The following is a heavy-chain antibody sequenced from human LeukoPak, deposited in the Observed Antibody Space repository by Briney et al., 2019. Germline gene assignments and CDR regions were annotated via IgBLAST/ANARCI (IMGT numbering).Heavy chain of an antibody. CDR1: GFTFSDYY. D-gene: IGHD6-13*01. Sequence: GGSLRLSCAASGFTFSDYYMSWIRQAPGKGLEWVSYISTSSSSTNYADPVKGRFTISRDNAKNSLFLQMNSLRAEDTAVYYCARGSWYAFDIWGQGTMVTVSS. CDR2: ISTSSSST. CDR3: ARGSWYAFDI. V-gene: IGHV3-11*06. J-gene: IGHJ3*02.